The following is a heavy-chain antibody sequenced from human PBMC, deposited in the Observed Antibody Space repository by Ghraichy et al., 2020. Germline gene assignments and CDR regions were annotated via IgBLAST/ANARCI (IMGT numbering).Heavy chain of an antibody. CDR1: GFTFSSYA. Sequence: GESLNISCAASGFTFSSYAMSWVRQAPGKGLEWVSIITDSGVSTYYADSVKGRFTVSRDNSKNTLYLQINSVRVEDTAVYYCAGTSSGSRFDPWGQGTLVTVSS. D-gene: IGHD2-15*01. CDR3: AGTSSGSRFDP. V-gene: IGHV3-23*01. CDR2: ITDSGVST. J-gene: IGHJ5*02.